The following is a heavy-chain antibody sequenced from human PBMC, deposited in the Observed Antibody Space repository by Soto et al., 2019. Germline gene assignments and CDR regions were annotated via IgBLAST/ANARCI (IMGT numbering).Heavy chain of an antibody. CDR2: ISYSGTT. Sequence: LSLTCTVSGDSIGSNNNYWSWIRQPPGEGLEWIGFISYSGTTSYSPSLKSRVAISLDTSKNQFSLSLSSVTAADTAVYYCARGRGYSYGLDPWGQGTLVTVS. CDR3: ARGRGYSYGLDP. CDR1: GDSIGSNNNY. V-gene: IGHV4-30-4*01. D-gene: IGHD5-18*01. J-gene: IGHJ5*02.